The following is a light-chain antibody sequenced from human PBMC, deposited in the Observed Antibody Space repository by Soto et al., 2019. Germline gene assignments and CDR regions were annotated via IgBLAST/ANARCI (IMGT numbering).Light chain of an antibody. CDR1: SSDVGGYNY. J-gene: IGLJ2*01. CDR3: SSYTSSSSVV. CDR2: DVS. Sequence: SVLTQPASVSGSPGQWITISCNGTSSDVGGYNYVSWYQQHPGKAPKLMIYDVSNRPSGVSNRFSGSKSGNTASLTISWLQAEDEADYYCSSYTSSSSVVFGGGTKVTVL. V-gene: IGLV2-14*01.